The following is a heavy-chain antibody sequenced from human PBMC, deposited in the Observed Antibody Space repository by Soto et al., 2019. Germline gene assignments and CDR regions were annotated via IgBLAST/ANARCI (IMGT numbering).Heavy chain of an antibody. D-gene: IGHD6-13*01. V-gene: IGHV1-69*01. Sequence: QVQLVQSGAEVKKPGSSVKVSCKASGGTFSSYAISWVRQAPGQGLEWMGGIIPIFGTANSAQKFQGRVTITADESTSTDYMELSSLRSEDTAVYYCARLWYSSSWYDAFDSWGQGTMVTVSS. CDR3: ARLWYSSSWYDAFDS. CDR1: GGTFSSYA. CDR2: IIPIFGTA. J-gene: IGHJ3*02.